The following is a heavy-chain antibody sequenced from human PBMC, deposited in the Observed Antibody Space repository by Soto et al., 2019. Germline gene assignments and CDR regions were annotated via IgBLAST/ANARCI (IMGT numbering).Heavy chain of an antibody. CDR1: GGSVTSGNYY. V-gene: IGHV4-34*01. CDR3: ARVERGTATTVVDAFDI. J-gene: IGHJ3*02. CDR2: MSLSGGT. Sequence: QVQLQQWGAGLLKPSETLSPTCAVFGGSVTSGNYYWSWFRQPPGKGLEWFGEMSLSGGTHFNPSLKSRVTISVDTSKNQFSLKMSSVTAADTALYYCARVERGTATTVVDAFDIWGPGTMVTVSS. D-gene: IGHD1-1*01.